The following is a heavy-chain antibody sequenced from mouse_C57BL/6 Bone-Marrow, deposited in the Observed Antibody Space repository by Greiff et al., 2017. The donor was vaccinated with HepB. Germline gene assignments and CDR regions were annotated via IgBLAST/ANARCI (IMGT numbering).Heavy chain of an antibody. CDR2: IYPGHSDT. CDR1: GYTFTSYW. V-gene: IGHV1-5*01. CDR3: SVAMEYYGYEGYFDY. J-gene: IGHJ2*01. Sequence: VQLQQSGTVLARPGASVKMSCKTSGYTFTSYWMHWVKQRPGQGLEWIGAIYPGHSDTSYNQKFKGKANLTAVTSASTDYMQRSSLTNEDSAVYYWSVAMEYYGYEGYFDYWGQGTTLTVSS. D-gene: IGHD2-2*01.